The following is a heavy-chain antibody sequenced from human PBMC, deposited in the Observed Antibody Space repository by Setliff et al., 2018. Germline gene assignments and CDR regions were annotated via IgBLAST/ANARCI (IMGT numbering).Heavy chain of an antibody. Sequence: SETLSLTCSVSGGAVSGDYWTWIRQPPGKGLEYIGYINYSGSTNYNPSLKSRVTISVDTSKNQFSLRLSSVTAADTAVYYCARHGVTAGRTDNYFDPWGQGRLVTVSS. CDR1: GGAVSGDY. CDR3: ARHGVTAGRTDNYFDP. CDR2: INYSGST. J-gene: IGHJ5*02. D-gene: IGHD6-13*01. V-gene: IGHV4-59*08.